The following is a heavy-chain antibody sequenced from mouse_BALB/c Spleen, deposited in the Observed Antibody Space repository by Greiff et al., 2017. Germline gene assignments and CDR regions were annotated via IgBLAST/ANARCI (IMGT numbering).Heavy chain of an antibody. J-gene: IGHJ1*01. Sequence: EVKLVESGPSLVKPSQTLSLTCSVTGDSITSGYWNWIRKFPGNKLEYMGYISYSGSTYYNPSLKSRISITRDTSKNQYYLQLNSVTTEDTATYYCARSVGYPHWYFDVWGAGTTVTVSS. CDR1: GDSITSGY. D-gene: IGHD2-2*01. CDR2: ISYSGST. V-gene: IGHV3-8*02. CDR3: ARSVGYPHWYFDV.